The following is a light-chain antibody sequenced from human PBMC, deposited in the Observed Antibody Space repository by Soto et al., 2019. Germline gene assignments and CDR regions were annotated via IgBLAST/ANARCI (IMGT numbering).Light chain of an antibody. V-gene: IGKV1-39*01. Sequence: DIQMTQSPSSLSASVGDRVTISCRASQSVTTYLNWYQQKPGKAPKVLIYAASSLQSGVPSRFSGRGSGTDFTLTISSLQPEDFATYYCQQSYSAPLTFGGGTKVAIK. CDR3: QQSYSAPLT. J-gene: IGKJ4*01. CDR2: AAS. CDR1: QSVTTY.